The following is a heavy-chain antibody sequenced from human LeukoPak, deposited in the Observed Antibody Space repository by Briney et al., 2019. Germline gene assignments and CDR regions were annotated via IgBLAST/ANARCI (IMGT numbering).Heavy chain of an antibody. Sequence: PGGSLRLSCAASGFTFSSYAMHWVRQAPGKGLEWVAVISYDGSNKYYADSVKGRFTISRDNSKNTLYLQMNSLRAEDTAVYYCARGDYSNLYYYYGMDVWGQGTTVTVSS. CDR2: ISYDGSNK. V-gene: IGHV3-30-3*01. J-gene: IGHJ6*02. CDR3: ARGDYSNLYYYYGMDV. D-gene: IGHD4-11*01. CDR1: GFTFSSYA.